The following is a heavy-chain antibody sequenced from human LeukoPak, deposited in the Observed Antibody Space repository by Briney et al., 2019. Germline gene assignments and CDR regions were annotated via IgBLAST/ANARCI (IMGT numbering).Heavy chain of an antibody. Sequence: ASVKVSCKASGYTFTSYGISWVRQAPGQGLEWMGWISAYNGNTNYAQRLQGRVTMTTDTSTSTAYMELRSLRSDDTAVYYCAGVVSSGTSFDYWGQGTLVTVSS. V-gene: IGHV1-18*01. D-gene: IGHD6-25*01. CDR2: ISAYNGNT. CDR1: GYTFTSYG. CDR3: AGVVSSGTSFDY. J-gene: IGHJ4*02.